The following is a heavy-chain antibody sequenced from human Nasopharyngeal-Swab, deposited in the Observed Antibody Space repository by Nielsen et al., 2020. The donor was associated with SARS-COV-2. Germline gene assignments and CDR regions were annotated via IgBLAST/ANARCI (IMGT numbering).Heavy chain of an antibody. CDR2: MNPNSGNT. CDR1: GYTFTIYD. Sequence: ASVKVSCKASGYTFTIYDINWVRQATGQGLECMGWMNPNSGNTGYAQKFQGRVTMTRNTSISTAYMELSSLRSEDTAVYYCARGFIVATIFHYYYYMDVWGKGTTVTVSS. D-gene: IGHD5-12*01. V-gene: IGHV1-8*01. CDR3: ARGFIVATIFHYYYYMDV. J-gene: IGHJ6*03.